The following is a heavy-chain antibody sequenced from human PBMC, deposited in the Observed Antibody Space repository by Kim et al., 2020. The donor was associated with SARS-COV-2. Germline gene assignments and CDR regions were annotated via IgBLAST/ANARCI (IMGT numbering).Heavy chain of an antibody. CDR1: GFTFSSYA. D-gene: IGHD6-13*01. V-gene: IGHV3-30*04. CDR2: ISYDGSNK. Sequence: GGSLRLSCAASGFTFSSYAMHWVRQAPGKGLEWVAVISYDGSNKYYADSVKGRFTISRDNSKNTLYLQMNSLRAEDTAVYYCARDSGYSSSWYQWFDSWG. CDR3: ARDSGYSSSWYQWFDS. J-gene: IGHJ5*01.